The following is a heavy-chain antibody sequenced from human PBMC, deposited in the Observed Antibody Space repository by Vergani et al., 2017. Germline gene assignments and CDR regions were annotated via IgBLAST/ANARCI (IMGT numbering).Heavy chain of an antibody. V-gene: IGHV4-34*01. CDR1: GGSFSGYY. Sequence: QVQLQQWGAGLLKPSETLSLTCAVYGGSFSGYYWSWIRQPPGKGLEWIGSIYYSGSTNYNPSLKSRVTISVDTSKNQFSLKLSSVTAADTAVYYCARGGYGGYVPREYYFDYWGQGTLVTVSS. D-gene: IGHD5-12*01. CDR3: ARGGYGGYVPREYYFDY. J-gene: IGHJ4*02. CDR2: IYYSGST.